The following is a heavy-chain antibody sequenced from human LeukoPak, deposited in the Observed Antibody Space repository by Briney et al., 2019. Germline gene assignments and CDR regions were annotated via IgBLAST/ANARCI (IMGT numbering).Heavy chain of an antibody. J-gene: IGHJ3*02. CDR2: ISYDGSNK. CDR1: GFTFSSYG. Sequence: GGSLRLSCAPSGFTFSSYGMHWVRHAPGKGLEWVAVISYDGSNKYYADSVKGRFTISRDNSKNTLYLQINSLRAEDTAVYYCAKENYYGSGSYYTSAFDIWGQGTMVTVSS. D-gene: IGHD3-10*01. CDR3: AKENYYGSGSYYTSAFDI. V-gene: IGHV3-30*18.